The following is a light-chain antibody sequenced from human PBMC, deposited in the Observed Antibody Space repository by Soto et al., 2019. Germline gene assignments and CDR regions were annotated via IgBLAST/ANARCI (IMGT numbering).Light chain of an antibody. CDR3: QQYGSSPRT. J-gene: IGKJ1*01. CDR2: GAS. CDR1: QSVSSSY. Sequence: EIVLTQSPGTLSLSPGERATLSCRASQSVSSSYLAWYQQKPGQAPRLLIYGASSRATGIPDRFSGSGSGTDFTLTISSLEPEDFAVYYCQQYGSSPRTFGQRTKVEIK. V-gene: IGKV3-20*01.